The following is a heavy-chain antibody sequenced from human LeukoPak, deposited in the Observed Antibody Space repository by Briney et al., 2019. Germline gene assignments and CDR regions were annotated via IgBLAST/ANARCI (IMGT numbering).Heavy chain of an antibody. Sequence: GASVKVSCKASGYTFTSYAMHWVRQAPGQRLEWMGWINAGNGNTKYSQKFQGRVTITRDTSASTAYMELSSLRSEDTAVYYCARDSGTHYYDSSGYPNGFDPWGQGTLVTVSS. V-gene: IGHV1-3*01. CDR1: GYTFTSYA. D-gene: IGHD3-22*01. J-gene: IGHJ5*02. CDR3: ARDSGTHYYDSSGYPNGFDP. CDR2: INAGNGNT.